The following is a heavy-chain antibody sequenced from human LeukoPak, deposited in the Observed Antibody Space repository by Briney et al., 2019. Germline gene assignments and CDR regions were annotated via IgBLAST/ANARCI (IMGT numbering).Heavy chain of an antibody. V-gene: IGHV4-59*12. CDR2: IYYSGST. Sequence: SETLSLTCTVSGGSISSYYWSWIRQPPGKGLEWIGYIYYSGSTNYNPSLKSRVTMSVDTSKNQFSLKLSSVTAADTAVYYCARELGPYGSGSYYAFDIWGQGTMVTVSS. CDR3: ARELGPYGSGSYYAFDI. J-gene: IGHJ3*02. D-gene: IGHD3-10*01. CDR1: GGSISSYY.